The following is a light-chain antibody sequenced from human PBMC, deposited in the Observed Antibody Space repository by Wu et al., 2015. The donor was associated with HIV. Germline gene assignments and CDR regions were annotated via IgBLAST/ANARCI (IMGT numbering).Light chain of an antibody. CDR1: QVVLSRY. V-gene: IGKV3-20*01. CDR3: HQYGTSGST. Sequence: EIVLTQSPGTLSLSPGERATLSCRASQVVLSRYVAWYQHKPGLPPRLLIFGASNRATGIPDRFSGSGSGTDFTLTISRLEPEDFAVYYCHQYGTSGSTFGGGTNVEIK. J-gene: IGKJ4*01. CDR2: GAS.